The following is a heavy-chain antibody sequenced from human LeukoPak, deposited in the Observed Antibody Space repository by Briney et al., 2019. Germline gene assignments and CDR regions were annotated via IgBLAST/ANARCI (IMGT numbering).Heavy chain of an antibody. Sequence: GGSLRLSCAASGFSFSSYSINWVRQAPGKGLEWVSYIRGDGNAKHYTDSVEGRFTISRDNAKNELYLKMNSLRVEATAVYFCARDYVYAFDYWGQGTQVTVSS. CDR1: GFSFSSYS. V-gene: IGHV3-48*01. J-gene: IGHJ4*02. D-gene: IGHD2/OR15-2a*01. CDR3: ARDYVYAFDY. CDR2: IRGDGNAK.